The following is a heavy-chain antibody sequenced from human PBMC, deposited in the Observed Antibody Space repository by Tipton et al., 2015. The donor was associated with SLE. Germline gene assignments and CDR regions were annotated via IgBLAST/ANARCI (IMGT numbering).Heavy chain of an antibody. CDR3: AKGLGAYSSGWRYYYYMDV. Sequence: TLSLTCALYGGSFSDYYWSWIRQPPGKGLEWIGEINHSGSTNYNPSLKSRVTISVDTSKNQFSLKLSSVTAADTAVYYCAKGLGAYSSGWRYYYYMDVWGKGTTVTVSS. V-gene: IGHV4-34*01. J-gene: IGHJ6*03. D-gene: IGHD6-19*01. CDR2: INHSGST. CDR1: GGSFSDYY.